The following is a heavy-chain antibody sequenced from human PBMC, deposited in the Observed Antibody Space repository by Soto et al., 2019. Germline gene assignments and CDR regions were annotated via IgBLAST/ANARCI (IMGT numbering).Heavy chain of an antibody. D-gene: IGHD1-26*01. CDR3: ARDGGRHSGGIDY. J-gene: IGHJ4*02. Sequence: QVQLVQSGAEVKKPGSSVKVSCKASGGTFSSYSINWVRQAPGQGLEWMGEIIPIFGTANYAQKFQGRVKITADESKSTAYVELSSLRSEDTAVYYCARDGGRHSGGIDYWGQGTLVPVSS. CDR2: IIPIFGTA. V-gene: IGHV1-69*01. CDR1: GGTFSSYS.